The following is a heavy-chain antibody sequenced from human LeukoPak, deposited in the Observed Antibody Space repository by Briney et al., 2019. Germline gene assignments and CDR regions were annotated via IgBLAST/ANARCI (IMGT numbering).Heavy chain of an antibody. V-gene: IGHV3-23*01. Sequence: GGSLRLSCAASGFTFSSYAMSWVRQAPGKGLEWVSAISGSGGSTYYADSVKGRFTNSRDNSKNTLYLQMNSLRAEDTAVYYCAIPAGYSSSWYGDYFDYWGQGTLVTVSS. CDR1: GFTFSSYA. D-gene: IGHD6-13*01. J-gene: IGHJ4*02. CDR2: ISGSGGST. CDR3: AIPAGYSSSWYGDYFDY.